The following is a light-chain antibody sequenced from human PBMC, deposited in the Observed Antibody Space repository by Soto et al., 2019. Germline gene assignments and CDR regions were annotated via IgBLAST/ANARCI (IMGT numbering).Light chain of an antibody. J-gene: IGLJ1*01. V-gene: IGLV1-47*01. CDR2: RNN. Sequence: QSVLTQPPSASGTPGQRVTIPCSGSSSNIGSNYVYWYQQLPGTAPKPLIYRNNQRPSGVPDRFSGSKSGTSASLAISGLRSEDEADYYCAAWDDSLSGQVFGTGTKVTVL. CDR1: SSNIGSNY. CDR3: AAWDDSLSGQV.